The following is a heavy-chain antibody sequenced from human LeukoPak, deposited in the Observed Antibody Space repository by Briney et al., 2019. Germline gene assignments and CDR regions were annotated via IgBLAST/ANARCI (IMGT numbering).Heavy chain of an antibody. J-gene: IGHJ6*03. Sequence: SVKVSCKTSGYTFSTYGISWVRQAPGQGLEWMGGIIPIFGTANYAQKFQGRVTITADESTSTAYMELSSLRSEDTAVYYCASPDSSGPYYYMDVWGKGTTVTVSS. V-gene: IGHV1-69*13. CDR2: IIPIFGTA. D-gene: IGHD3-22*01. CDR3: ASPDSSGPYYYMDV. CDR1: GYTFSTYG.